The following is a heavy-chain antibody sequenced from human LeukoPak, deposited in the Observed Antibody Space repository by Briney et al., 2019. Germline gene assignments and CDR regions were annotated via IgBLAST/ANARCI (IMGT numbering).Heavy chain of an antibody. CDR2: LKSKTDGGTT. J-gene: IGHJ4*02. D-gene: IGHD3-3*01. V-gene: IGHV3-15*01. Sequence: GGSLSLSCAASGFTFSNAWMSWVRQAPGKGLEWVGRLKSKTDGGTTDYAAPVKGRFTISRDDSKNTLYLQMNSLKTEDTAVYYCTTSYYDFLIGYPYSYYFDYWGQGTLVTVSS. CDR1: GFTFSNAW. CDR3: TTSYYDFLIGYPYSYYFDY.